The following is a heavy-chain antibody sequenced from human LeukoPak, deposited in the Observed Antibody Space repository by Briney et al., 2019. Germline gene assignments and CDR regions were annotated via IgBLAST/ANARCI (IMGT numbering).Heavy chain of an antibody. CDR2: IYYSGST. D-gene: IGHD1-26*01. CDR3: ARLVGGVGATPDY. CDR1: GGSISSSSYY. Sequence: SETLSPTCTVSGGSISSSSYYWGWIRQPPGKGLEWIGSIYYSGSTYYNPSLKSGVTISVDTSKNQFSLKLSSVTAADTAVYYCARLVGGVGATPDYWGQGTLVTVSS. J-gene: IGHJ4*02. V-gene: IGHV4-39*07.